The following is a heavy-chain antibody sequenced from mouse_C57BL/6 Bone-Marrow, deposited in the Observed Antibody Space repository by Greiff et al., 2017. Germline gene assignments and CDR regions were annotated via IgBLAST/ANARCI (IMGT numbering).Heavy chain of an antibody. V-gene: IGHV1-7*01. CDR2: INPSSGYT. CDR3: ARIGYGSRAWFAY. J-gene: IGHJ3*01. CDR1: GYTFTSYW. D-gene: IGHD1-1*01. Sequence: QVQLKESGAELAKPGASVKLSCKASGYTFTSYWMHWVKQRPEQGLEWIGYINPSSGYTKYNQKFKDKATLTADKSSSTAYMQLSSLTYEDSAVYYCARIGYGSRAWFAYWGQGTLVTVSA.